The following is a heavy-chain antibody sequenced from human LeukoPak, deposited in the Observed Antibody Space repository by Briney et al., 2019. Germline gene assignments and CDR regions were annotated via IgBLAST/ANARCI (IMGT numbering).Heavy chain of an antibody. J-gene: IGHJ5*02. CDR3: TRDAVVVVGPGFDL. D-gene: IGHD3-22*01. Sequence: GVSLRLSCAASGFTFSTYEMNWVRQAPVKGLEWVSYISGSGSTIYYADSVKGRFTISRDNAKNSLYLQMNSLRADDTAVYYCTRDAVVVVGPGFDLWGQGTLVTVSS. V-gene: IGHV3-48*03. CDR2: ISGSGSTI. CDR1: GFTFSTYE.